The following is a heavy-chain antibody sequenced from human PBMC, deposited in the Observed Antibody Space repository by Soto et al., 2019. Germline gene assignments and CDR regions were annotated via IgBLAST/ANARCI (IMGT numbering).Heavy chain of an antibody. V-gene: IGHV3-23*01. D-gene: IGHD3-22*01. CDR1: GFAFNSYG. CDR2: ISGSGGST. Sequence: EVQLLESGGGLVQPGGSLRLSCAASGFAFNSYGMSWVRQAPGKGLEWVSTISGSGGSTHYADSVKGRFTISRDNXKXXLYLQMNSLRAEDTAVYYCAKDGEYYYDSSGSFDYWGQGTLVTVSS. J-gene: IGHJ4*02. CDR3: AKDGEYYYDSSGSFDY.